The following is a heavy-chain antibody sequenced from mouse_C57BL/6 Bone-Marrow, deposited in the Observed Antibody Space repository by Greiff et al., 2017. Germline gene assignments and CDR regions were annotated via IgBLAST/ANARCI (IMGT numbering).Heavy chain of an antibody. V-gene: IGHV1-81*01. J-gene: IGHJ3*01. Sequence: VQLQESGAELARPGASVKLSCKASGYTFTSYGISWVKQRTGQGLEWIGEIYPRSGNTYYNEKFKGKATLTADKSSSTAYMELRSLTSEDSAVYFCAAWLLLAYWGQGTLVTVSA. CDR3: AAWLLLAY. CDR1: GYTFTSYG. D-gene: IGHD2-3*01. CDR2: IYPRSGNT.